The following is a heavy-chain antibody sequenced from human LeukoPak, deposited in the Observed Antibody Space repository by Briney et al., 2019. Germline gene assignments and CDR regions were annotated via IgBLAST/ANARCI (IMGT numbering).Heavy chain of an antibody. Sequence: QPGRSLRLSCAASAFTFSSYAMHWVRQAPGKGLEWVAVTSYDESTKHYADFVKGRSTISRDNSKNTVYLQMNSLRAEDTAVYYCAKCARIDWLPIDYWGQGTLVTVSS. J-gene: IGHJ4*02. CDR1: AFTFSSYA. CDR3: AKCARIDWLPIDY. CDR2: TSYDESTK. V-gene: IGHV3-30-3*02. D-gene: IGHD3-9*01.